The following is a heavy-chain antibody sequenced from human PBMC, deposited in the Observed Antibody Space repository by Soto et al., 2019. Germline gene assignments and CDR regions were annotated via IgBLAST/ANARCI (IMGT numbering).Heavy chain of an antibody. Sequence: QVQLVQSGAEVKKPGSSVKVSCKASGGTFSSYAISWVRQAPGQGLEWMGGIIPIFGTANYAQKFQGRVTITADKSTSTAYMELSSLRSEDTAVYYCAREYCSGGSCYECYFDYWGQGTLVTVSS. D-gene: IGHD2-15*01. CDR3: AREYCSGGSCYECYFDY. J-gene: IGHJ4*02. V-gene: IGHV1-69*06. CDR1: GGTFSSYA. CDR2: IIPIFGTA.